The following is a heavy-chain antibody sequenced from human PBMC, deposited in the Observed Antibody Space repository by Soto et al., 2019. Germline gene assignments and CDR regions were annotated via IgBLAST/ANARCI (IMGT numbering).Heavy chain of an antibody. CDR1: GYSVTMGGFY. CDR2: LDSTGGD. D-gene: IGHD6-19*01. J-gene: IGHJ4*02. V-gene: IGHV4-31*03. Sequence: QVQLQESGPGLLKPSQTLSLTGTFSGYSVTMGGFYGGGIRRNPGKGLGGVGLLDSTGGDHYNPSLKSRLNILIDTSKNEFSLRLNSVTAADTAVYYCATGQVAGPQADAGYFDYWGLGTLVTVSS. CDR3: ATGQVAGPQADAGYFDY.